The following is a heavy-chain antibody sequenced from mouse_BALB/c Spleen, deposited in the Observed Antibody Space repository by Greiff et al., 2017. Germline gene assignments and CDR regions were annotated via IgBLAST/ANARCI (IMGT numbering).Heavy chain of an antibody. Sequence: DVMLVESGGGLVKPGGSLKLSCAASGFTFSSYAMSWVRQTPEKRLEWVASISSGGSTYYPDSVKGRFTISRDNARNILYLQMSSLRSEDTAMYYCARGVLPYWYFDVWGAGTTVTVSS. D-gene: IGHD2-14*01. CDR3: ARGVLPYWYFDV. V-gene: IGHV5-6-5*01. J-gene: IGHJ1*01. CDR1: GFTFSSYA. CDR2: ISSGGST.